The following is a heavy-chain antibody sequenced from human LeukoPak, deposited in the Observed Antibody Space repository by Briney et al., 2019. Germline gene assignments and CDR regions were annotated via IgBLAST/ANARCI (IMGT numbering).Heavy chain of an antibody. Sequence: GSVKVSCKVSGYTLTELSMHWVRQAPGKGLEWMGGFDPEDGETIYAQKLQGRVTMTTDTSTSTAYMELRSLRSDDTAVYYCARGEGVNYRYSGFGYFNAVDYWGQGTLVTVSS. D-gene: IGHD3-16*02. CDR1: GYTLTELS. CDR2: FDPEDGET. V-gene: IGHV1-24*01. CDR3: ARGEGVNYRYSGFGYFNAVDY. J-gene: IGHJ4*02.